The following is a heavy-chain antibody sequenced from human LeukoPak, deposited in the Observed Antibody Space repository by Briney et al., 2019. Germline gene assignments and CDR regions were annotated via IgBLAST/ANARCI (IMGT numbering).Heavy chain of an antibody. V-gene: IGHV3-7*01. CDR2: IKRDGGER. CDR1: GFTFSSYW. Sequence: SGGSLRLSCAASGFTFSSYWVSWVRQAPGKGLEWVANIKRDGGERYYVDSVRGRFTISRDNGNNSLFLQMNSLRVEDTAVYYCVRNWRDYCDYWGQGTLVTVSS. CDR3: VRNWRDYCDY. J-gene: IGHJ4*02.